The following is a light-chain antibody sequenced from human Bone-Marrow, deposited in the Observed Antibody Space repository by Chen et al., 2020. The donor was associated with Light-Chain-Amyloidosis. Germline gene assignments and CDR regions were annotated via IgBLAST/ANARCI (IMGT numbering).Light chain of an antibody. J-gene: IGKJ3*01. CDR1: QSVLYNSDNKNY. V-gene: IGKV4-1*01. CDR2: WAS. CDR3: QQYYGTPFT. Sequence: DIVVTQSPDSLVVSLGERATINCKSSQSVLYNSDNKNYLAWYQQKPGQPPKLLIYWASFRESGVPDRFSGSGSGTDFTLTISSLQAEDVAVYYCQQYYGTPFTFGPGTIVNV.